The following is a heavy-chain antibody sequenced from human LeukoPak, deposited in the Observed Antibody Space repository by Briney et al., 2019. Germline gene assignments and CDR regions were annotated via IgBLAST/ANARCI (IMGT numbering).Heavy chain of an antibody. D-gene: IGHD4-23*01. CDR1: GYTFTSYD. V-gene: IGHV1-8*01. CDR2: MNPNSGNT. J-gene: IGHJ4*02. Sequence: ASVKVSCKASGYTFTSYDINWVRQATGQGLEWMGWMNPNSGNTGYAQKFQGRVSMTTDTSTATADMELRSLTSDDSAVYFCARVDFGGNFIDYWGQGTLVTVSS. CDR3: ARVDFGGNFIDY.